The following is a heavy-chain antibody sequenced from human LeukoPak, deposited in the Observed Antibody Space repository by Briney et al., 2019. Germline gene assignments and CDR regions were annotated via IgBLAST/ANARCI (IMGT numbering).Heavy chain of an antibody. D-gene: IGHD3-22*01. CDR1: GFTFSSYS. J-gene: IGHJ4*02. V-gene: IGHV4-59*05. CDR3: ATFDSSGYYSFDY. CDR2: IYYSGST. Sequence: ESLRLSCAASGFTFSSYSMNWIRQPPGKGLEWIGSIYYSGSTYYNPSLKSRVTISVDTSKNQFSLKLSSVTAADTAVYYCATFDSSGYYSFDYWGQGTLVTVSS.